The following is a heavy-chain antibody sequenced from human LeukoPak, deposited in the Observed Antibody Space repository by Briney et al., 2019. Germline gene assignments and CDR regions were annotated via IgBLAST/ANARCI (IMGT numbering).Heavy chain of an antibody. CDR2: IYYSGST. D-gene: IGHD1-7*01. CDR3: AREGLELRGYYYYYYYMDV. V-gene: IGHV4-59*01. Sequence: PSETLSLTCTVSGGSISSYYWSWIRQPPGKGLEWIGYIYYSGSTNYNPSLKSRVTISVDTSKNQFSLKLSSVTAADTAVYYCAREGLELRGYYYYYYYMDVWGKGTTVTVSS. J-gene: IGHJ6*03. CDR1: GGSISSYY.